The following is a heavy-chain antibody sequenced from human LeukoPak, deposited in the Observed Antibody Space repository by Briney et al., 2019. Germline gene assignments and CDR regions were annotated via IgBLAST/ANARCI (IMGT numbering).Heavy chain of an antibody. CDR2: IKQDGSDR. CDR3: VRNLAVAGTCFDS. CDR1: GFTFSKTW. V-gene: IGHV3-7*03. D-gene: IGHD6-19*01. J-gene: IGHJ4*02. Sequence: PGGSLRLSCAASGFTFSKTWMAWARQAPGTGLEWVANIKQDGSDRNYVTSVRGRFTISRDNAESSLFLQMNSLRAEDTAVYYCVRNLAVAGTCFDSWGQGTLVTVSS.